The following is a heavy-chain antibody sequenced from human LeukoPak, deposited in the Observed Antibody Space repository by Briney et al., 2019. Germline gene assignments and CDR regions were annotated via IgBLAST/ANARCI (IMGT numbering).Heavy chain of an antibody. CDR3: ARAQEWELKTYYFDY. CDR1: GGFISSSRSY. CDR2: IYTSGST. D-gene: IGHD1-26*01. V-gene: IGHV4-61*02. Sequence: SETLSLTCTVSGGFISSSRSYCNWIRQPAGKGLEWIGRIYTSGSTNYNPSLKSRVTISVDTSKNQFSLKLSSVTAADTAVYYCARAQEWELKTYYFDYWGQGTLVTVSS. J-gene: IGHJ4*02.